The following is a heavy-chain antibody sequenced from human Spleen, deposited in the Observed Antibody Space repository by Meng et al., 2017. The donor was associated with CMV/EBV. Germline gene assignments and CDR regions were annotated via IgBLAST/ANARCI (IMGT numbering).Heavy chain of an antibody. CDR1: W. J-gene: IGHJ6*02. V-gene: IGHV3-74*03. CDR3: ARDSGVDRTIFGEIHYYYGMDV. D-gene: IGHD3-3*01. CDR2: MKGDGSSV. Sequence: WIYRVRQAPGKGLVWVSRMKGDGSSVTYADSVKGRFAISRDNAKNTLYLEMTSLRAEDTAVYYCARDSGVDRTIFGEIHYYYGMDVWGQGTLVTVSS.